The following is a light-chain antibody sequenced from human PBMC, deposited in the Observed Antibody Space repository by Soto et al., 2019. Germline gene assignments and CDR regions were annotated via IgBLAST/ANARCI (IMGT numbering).Light chain of an antibody. Sequence: QSALTQPASVSGSRGQSITISCTGTSSDVGAYNYVSWYQQHPDKAPKLIIYEVSNRPSGVSNRFSGSKSGNTASLTISGLQAEDEADYYCSSYRSSSTSYVFGTGTKVTVL. CDR2: EVS. CDR3: SSYRSSSTSYV. V-gene: IGLV2-14*01. CDR1: SSDVGAYNY. J-gene: IGLJ1*01.